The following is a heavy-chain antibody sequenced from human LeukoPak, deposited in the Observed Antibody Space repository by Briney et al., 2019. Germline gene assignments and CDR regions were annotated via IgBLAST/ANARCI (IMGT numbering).Heavy chain of an antibody. CDR1: GFTVSSNY. J-gene: IGHJ5*02. D-gene: IGHD6-19*01. CDR2: IYSGGST. CDR3: ARDRSGYSSGWYYH. V-gene: IGHV3-53*05. Sequence: GGSLRLSCAASGFTVSSNYMSWVRQGPGKGLEWVSVIYSGGSTYYADSVKGRFTISRDNSKNTLYLQMNSLRAEDTAVYYCARDRSGYSSGWYYHWGQGTLVTVSS.